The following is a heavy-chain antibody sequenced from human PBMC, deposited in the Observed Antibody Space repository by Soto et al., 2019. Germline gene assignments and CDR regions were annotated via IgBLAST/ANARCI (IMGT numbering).Heavy chain of an antibody. V-gene: IGHV1-18*01. D-gene: IGHD3-22*01. Sequence: ASVKVSCKASGYTFTSYGISWVRQAPGQGLEWMGWISAYNGNTNYAQKLQGRVTMTTDTSTSTAYMELRSLRSDDTAVYYCARDVGGYYDSTGYGGLFDYWGQGTLVTVSS. CDR2: ISAYNGNT. CDR3: ARDVGGYYDSTGYGGLFDY. CDR1: GYTFTSYG. J-gene: IGHJ4*02.